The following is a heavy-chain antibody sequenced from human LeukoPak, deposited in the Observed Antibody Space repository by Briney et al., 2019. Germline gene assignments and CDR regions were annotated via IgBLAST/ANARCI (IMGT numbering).Heavy chain of an antibody. J-gene: IGHJ4*02. V-gene: IGHV3-30*18. CDR2: ISFDGSTK. CDR1: GFTFGNYG. Sequence: GGSLRLSCAASGFTFGNYGMHWVRQTPGKGLEWVAIISFDGSTKYYADSVKGRFTISRDNSKNTLFLQMNSLRTEDTAVYYCAKRPTIAAAGGRFYFDSWGQGTLVTVSS. D-gene: IGHD6-13*01. CDR3: AKRPTIAAAGGRFYFDS.